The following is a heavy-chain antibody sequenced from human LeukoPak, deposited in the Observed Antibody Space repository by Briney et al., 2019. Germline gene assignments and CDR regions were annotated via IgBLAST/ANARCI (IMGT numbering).Heavy chain of an antibody. D-gene: IGHD3-10*01. V-gene: IGHV3-30-3*01. CDR1: GFTFSSYA. CDR3: TRDNIAGSGSSD. CDR2: ISYDGSNK. Sequence: GGSLRLSCAASGFTFSSYAMHWVRQAPGKGLEWVAVISYDGSNKYYADSVKGRFTISRDNSKNTLYLQTNSLRSEDTALYYCTRDNIAGSGSSDWGQGTLVTVSS. J-gene: IGHJ4*02.